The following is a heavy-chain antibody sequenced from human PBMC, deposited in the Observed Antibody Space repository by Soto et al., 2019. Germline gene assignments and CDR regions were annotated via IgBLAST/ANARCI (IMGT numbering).Heavy chain of an antibody. D-gene: IGHD6-6*01. CDR2: ISAYNGNT. Sequence: ASVTGSCKAYGYTFTSYGISWVRQAPGQGLEWMGWISAYNGNTNYAQKLQGRVTMTTDTSTSTAYMELRSLRSDDTAVYYCARDRSSGWFGPWGQGTPVPLS. CDR1: GYTFTSYG. J-gene: IGHJ5*02. V-gene: IGHV1-18*01. CDR3: ARDRSSGWFGP.